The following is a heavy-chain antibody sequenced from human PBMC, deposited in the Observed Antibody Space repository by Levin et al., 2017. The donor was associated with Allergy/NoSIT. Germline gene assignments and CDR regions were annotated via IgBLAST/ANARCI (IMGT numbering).Heavy chain of an antibody. CDR1: GFTFSDFF. D-gene: IGHD6-13*01. V-gene: IGHV3-11*03. J-gene: IGHJ6*02. CDR2: ISTGSSYI. CDR3: ARFISAARNYYYGMDV. Sequence: KAGGSLRLSCEASGFTFSDFFMSWVRRAPGKGLEWVAYISTGSSYINYADSVKGRFTISRDNAKNSLYLQMNSLRADDTAVYSCARFISAARNYYYGMDVWGQGTTVTVSS.